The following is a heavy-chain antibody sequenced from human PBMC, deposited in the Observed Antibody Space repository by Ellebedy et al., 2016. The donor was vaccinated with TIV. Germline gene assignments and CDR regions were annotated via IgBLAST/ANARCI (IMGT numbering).Heavy chain of an antibody. CDR1: GGSISSSSYY. V-gene: IGHV4-39*07. Sequence: SETLSLXXTVSGGSISSSSYYWGWIRQPPGKGLEWIGSIYYSGSTYYNPSLKSRVTISVDTSKNQFSLKLSSVTAADTAVYYCARDVVVQRGDAFDIWGQGTMVTVSS. CDR3: ARDVVVQRGDAFDI. CDR2: IYYSGST. D-gene: IGHD2-15*01. J-gene: IGHJ3*02.